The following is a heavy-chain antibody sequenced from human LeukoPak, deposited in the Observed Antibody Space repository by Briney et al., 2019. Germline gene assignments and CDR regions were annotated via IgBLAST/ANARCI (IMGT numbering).Heavy chain of an antibody. V-gene: IGHV1-46*01. CDR1: GYTFTSYY. J-gene: IGHJ5*02. CDR3: CGGSPGRVYDSSKKGRFDP. Sequence: ASVNVSCKASGYTFTSYYMHWVRQAPGQGLEWMGIINPSGTSTTHAHKFQGRVTMTMDTSQGTVYLELGSLSREATAMFYCCGGSPGRVYDSSKKGRFDPWGQGTLVTVSS. D-gene: IGHD3-22*01. CDR2: INPSGTST.